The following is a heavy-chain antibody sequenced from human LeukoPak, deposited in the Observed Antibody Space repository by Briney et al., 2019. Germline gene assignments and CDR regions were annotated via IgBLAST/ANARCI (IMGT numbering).Heavy chain of an antibody. V-gene: IGHV4-39*01. CDR2: IYYSGST. D-gene: IGHD6-13*01. J-gene: IGHJ5*02. CDR1: GGSISSSSYY. CDR3: AKYNRKIAAAGTLCNWFDP. Sequence: SETLSLTCTVSGGSISSSSYYWGWIRQPPGKGLEWIGSIYYSGSTYYNPSLKSRVTISVDTSKNQFSLKLSSVTAADTAVYYCAKYNRKIAAAGTLCNWFDPWGQGTLVTVSS.